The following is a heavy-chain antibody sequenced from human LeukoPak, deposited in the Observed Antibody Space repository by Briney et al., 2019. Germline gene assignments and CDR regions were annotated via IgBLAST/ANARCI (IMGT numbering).Heavy chain of an antibody. CDR3: AKGFYYCSDGCPQYYYYMDV. D-gene: IGHD2-15*01. Sequence: GGSLRLSCAASGFTFSRHGMHWVRQAPGKGLEWVAFIRYDGSDKYYADSVKGRFTISRDNSENTLYLQMNSLGPEDTAVYYCAKGFYYCSDGCPQYYYYMDVWGKGTTVIVPS. CDR2: IRYDGSDK. J-gene: IGHJ6*03. CDR1: GFTFSRHG. V-gene: IGHV3-30*02.